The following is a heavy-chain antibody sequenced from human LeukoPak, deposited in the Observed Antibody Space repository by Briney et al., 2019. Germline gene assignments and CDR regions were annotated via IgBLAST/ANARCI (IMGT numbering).Heavy chain of an antibody. J-gene: IGHJ6*03. V-gene: IGHV3-7*01. D-gene: IGHD3-3*01. CDR2: IKQDGSEK. CDR1: GFTFSSYW. CDR3: ANLRFRGRYYMDV. Sequence: GGSLRLSXAASGFTFSSYWMSWVRQDPGKGLEWVANIKQDGSEKYYVDSVKGRFTTSRDNAKNSLYLQMNSLRAEDTAVYYCANLRFRGRYYMDVWGKGTTVTVSS.